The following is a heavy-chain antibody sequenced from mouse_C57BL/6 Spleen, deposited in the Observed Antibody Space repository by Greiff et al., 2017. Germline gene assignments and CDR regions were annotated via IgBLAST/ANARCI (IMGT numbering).Heavy chain of an antibody. CDR1: GYTFTSYW. J-gene: IGHJ4*01. V-gene: IGHV1-52*01. D-gene: IGHD3-1*01. CDR3: ARAALAYYYAMDY. Sequence: VQLQQPGAELVRPGSSVKLSCKASGYTFTSYWMHWVKQRPIQGLEWIGNIDSSDSETHYNQKFKDKATLTVDKSSSTAYMQLSSLTSEDSAVYYCARAALAYYYAMDYWGQGTSVTVSS. CDR2: IDSSDSET.